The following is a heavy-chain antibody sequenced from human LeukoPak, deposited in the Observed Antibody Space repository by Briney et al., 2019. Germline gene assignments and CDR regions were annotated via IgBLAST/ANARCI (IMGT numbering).Heavy chain of an antibody. CDR2: INTTNFV. V-gene: IGHV3-69-1*02. J-gene: IGHJ4*02. CDR3: ARDRAYSAFDY. D-gene: IGHD1-26*01. Sequence: GGSLRLSCAASGFTFNTFTMNWVRQAPGKGLEWISWINTTNFVYYADSVKGRFTISRDDARNSLHLQLNSLKAEDTAIYYCARDRAYSAFDYWGQGTLVTVSS. CDR1: GFTFNTFT.